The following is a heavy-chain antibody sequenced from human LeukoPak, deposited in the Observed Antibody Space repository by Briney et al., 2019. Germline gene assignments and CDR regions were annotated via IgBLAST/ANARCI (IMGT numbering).Heavy chain of an antibody. J-gene: IGHJ3*02. Sequence: GGSLRLSCAASGFTFSSYSMNWVRQAPGKGLEWVSSISSSSSYIYYADSVKGRFTISRDNDKNSLYLQMNSLRAEDTAVYYCARAAVRTNAFDIWGQGTMVTVSS. CDR1: GFTFSSYS. CDR3: ARAAVRTNAFDI. V-gene: IGHV3-21*01. CDR2: ISSSSSYI. D-gene: IGHD4/OR15-4a*01.